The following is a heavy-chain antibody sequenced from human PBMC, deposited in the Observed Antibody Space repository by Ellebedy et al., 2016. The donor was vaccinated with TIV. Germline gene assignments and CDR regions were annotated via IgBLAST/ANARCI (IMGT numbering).Heavy chain of an antibody. D-gene: IGHD3-10*01. V-gene: IGHV3-66*01. J-gene: IGHJ5*02. CDR3: AAWLRFGDLVPFDP. CDR2: IDSGGKT. Sequence: PGGFLRLSCERLRFTVSSNFMTWVRQAPGKGLEWVAGIDSGGKTFYADSVKGRFTISRDHSKNTVFLQMNSLRPEDTAVYYCAAWLRFGDLVPFDPWGQGTLVTVSS. CDR1: RFTVSSNF.